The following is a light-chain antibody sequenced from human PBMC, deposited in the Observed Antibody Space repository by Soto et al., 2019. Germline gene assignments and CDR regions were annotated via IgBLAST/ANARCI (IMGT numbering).Light chain of an antibody. CDR3: ASYAGGKNFYA. Sequence: QSALTQPPSASGSPGQTVTISCTGTSSDVGGYDYVSWYQQHPGEAPKLIIYEVTKRPSGVPDRFSGSKSGNTASLTVSGLQAEDEADYHCASYAGGKNFYAFGSGTKLTVL. CDR2: EVT. J-gene: IGLJ1*01. CDR1: SSDVGGYDY. V-gene: IGLV2-8*01.